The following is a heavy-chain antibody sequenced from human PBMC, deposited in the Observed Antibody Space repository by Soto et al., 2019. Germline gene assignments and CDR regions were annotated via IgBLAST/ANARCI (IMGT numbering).Heavy chain of an antibody. Sequence: QVQLVESGGGLVKPGGSLRLSCAASGFTFSDYYMSWIRQAPGKGLEWVSYIGSSGSTIYYADSVKGRFTNSRDNAKNYKYQHMISLRAEDTAVYYWASRFCSGGRCYTQDAFDLWGQGTLVTVSS. CDR2: IGSSGSTI. CDR1: GFTFSDYY. J-gene: IGHJ3*01. D-gene: IGHD2-15*01. V-gene: IGHV3-11*01. CDR3: ASRFCSGGRCYTQDAFDL.